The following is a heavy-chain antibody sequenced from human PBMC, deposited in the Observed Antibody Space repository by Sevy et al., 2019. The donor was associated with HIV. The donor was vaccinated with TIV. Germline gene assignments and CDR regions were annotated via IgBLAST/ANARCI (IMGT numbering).Heavy chain of an antibody. D-gene: IGHD6-13*01. CDR3: ARALSSSWYYFDY. Sequence: GGSLRLSCAASGFTFSSYSMNWVRQAPGKGLEWVSSISSSSSYIYYADSVKGRFTISRDNAKNSLYLQMNSLRAEDTSAYYCARALSSSWYYFDYWGQGTLVTVSS. CDR1: GFTFSSYS. CDR2: ISSSSSYI. J-gene: IGHJ4*02. V-gene: IGHV3-21*01.